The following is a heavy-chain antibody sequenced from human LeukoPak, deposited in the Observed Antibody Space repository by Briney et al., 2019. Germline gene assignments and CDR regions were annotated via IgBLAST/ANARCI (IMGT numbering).Heavy chain of an antibody. J-gene: IGHJ6*02. D-gene: IGHD2-2*01. Sequence: GGSLRLSCAASGFTFSSYAMSWVRQAPGKGLEWVSAISGSGGSTYYADSVKGRFTISRGNSKNTLYLQMNSLRAEDTAVYYCAKYLVVVPAAIYYYYGMDVWGQGTTVTVSS. CDR3: AKYLVVVPAAIYYYYGMDV. V-gene: IGHV3-23*01. CDR1: GFTFSSYA. CDR2: ISGSGGST.